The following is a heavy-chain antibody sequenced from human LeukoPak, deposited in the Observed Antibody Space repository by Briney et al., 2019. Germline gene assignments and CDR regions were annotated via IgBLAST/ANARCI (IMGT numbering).Heavy chain of an antibody. Sequence: PGGSLRLSCAASGFTFSSYAMSWFRQAPGKGLDWVSAISARGDSTFHADSVRGRFTISRDNSKNTLYLQLNSLRGEDTALYYCAKGAYGSSGHYYFDYWGQGALVTVSS. V-gene: IGHV3-23*01. CDR3: AKGAYGSSGHYYFDY. CDR2: ISARGDST. J-gene: IGHJ4*02. D-gene: IGHD3-22*01. CDR1: GFTFSSYA.